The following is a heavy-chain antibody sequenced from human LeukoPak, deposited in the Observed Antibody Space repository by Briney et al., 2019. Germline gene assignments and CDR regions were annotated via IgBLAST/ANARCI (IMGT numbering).Heavy chain of an antibody. Sequence: GGSLRLSCAASGFTFSNAWMSWVRQAPGKGLEWVGRIKSKTDGGTTDYAAPVKGRLTISRDDSKNTLYLQMNSLKTEDTAVYYCTTDLSGPQFSPQDPWGQGTLVTVSS. CDR3: TTDLSGPQFSPQDP. D-gene: IGHD3-3*01. V-gene: IGHV3-15*01. J-gene: IGHJ5*02. CDR2: IKSKTDGGTT. CDR1: GFTFSNAW.